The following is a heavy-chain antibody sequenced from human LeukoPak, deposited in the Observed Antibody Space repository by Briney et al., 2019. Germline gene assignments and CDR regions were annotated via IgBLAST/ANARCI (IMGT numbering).Heavy chain of an antibody. D-gene: IGHD2-15*01. CDR2: IYYSGST. J-gene: IGHJ6*02. Sequence: SETLSLTCTVSGGSISSYYWSWIRQPPGKGPEWIGYIYYSGSTNYNPSLKSRVTISVDTSKNQFSLKLSSVTAADTAVYYCARSKLGYCSGGSCPYGMDVWGQGTTVTVSS. CDR3: ARSKLGYCSGGSCPYGMDV. V-gene: IGHV4-59*01. CDR1: GGSISSYY.